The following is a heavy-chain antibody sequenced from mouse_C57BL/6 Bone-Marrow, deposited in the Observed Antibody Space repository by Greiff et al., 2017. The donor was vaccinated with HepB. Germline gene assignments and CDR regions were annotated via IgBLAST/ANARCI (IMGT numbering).Heavy chain of an antibody. CDR3: YGSSYAMDY. J-gene: IGHJ4*01. CDR1: GFTIKHDY. V-gene: IGHV14-4*01. Sequence: VQLQQSGAELVRPGASVKLSCTASGFTIKHDYMHWVKQRPEQGLEWIGGIDPENGDTDYAPKFQGKATITADKSSNTAYLQLSSLTSEDTAVYYGYGSSYAMDYWGQGTSVTVSS. D-gene: IGHD1-1*01. CDR2: IDPENGDT.